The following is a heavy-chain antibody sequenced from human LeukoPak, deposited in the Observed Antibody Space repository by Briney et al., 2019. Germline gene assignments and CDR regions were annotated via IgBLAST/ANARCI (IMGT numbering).Heavy chain of an antibody. J-gene: IGHJ4*02. CDR3: AKDHLPGIVVADRDY. CDR2: ISGSGGST. V-gene: IGHV3-23*01. CDR1: GFTFSRYG. D-gene: IGHD6-19*01. Sequence: TGGSLRLSCAASGFTFSRYGMSWVRQAPGKGLEWVSAISGSGGSTYYADSVKGRFTISRGNSKNTLYLQINSLRAEDTAVYYCAKDHLPGIVVADRDYWGQGTLVTVSS.